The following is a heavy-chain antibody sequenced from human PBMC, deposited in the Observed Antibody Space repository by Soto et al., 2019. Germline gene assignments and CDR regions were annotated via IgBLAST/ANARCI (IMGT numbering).Heavy chain of an antibody. Sequence: PSETLSLTCTVSGGSISSCDYYWSLIRQPPGKGLEWIGYIYYSGSTYYNPSLKSRVTISVDTSKNQFSLKLSSVTAADTAVYYCARTRNCTNGVCYGLNWFDPWGQGTLVPVSP. CDR2: IYYSGST. J-gene: IGHJ5*02. V-gene: IGHV4-30-4*01. CDR1: GGSISSCDYY. D-gene: IGHD2-8*01. CDR3: ARTRNCTNGVCYGLNWFDP.